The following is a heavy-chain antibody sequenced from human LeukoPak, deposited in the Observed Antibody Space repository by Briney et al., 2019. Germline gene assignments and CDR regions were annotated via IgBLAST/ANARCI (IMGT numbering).Heavy chain of an antibody. J-gene: IGHJ4*02. V-gene: IGHV3-21*04. Sequence: GGSLRLSCAASGFTFSSYNMNWVRQAPGKGLEWVSSISSSSSYIYYADSVKGRFTISRDNSKNTLYLQMNSLRAEDTAVYYCATPGSGWEDYWGQGTLVTVSS. D-gene: IGHD6-19*01. CDR3: ATPGSGWEDY. CDR2: ISSSSSYI. CDR1: GFTFSSYN.